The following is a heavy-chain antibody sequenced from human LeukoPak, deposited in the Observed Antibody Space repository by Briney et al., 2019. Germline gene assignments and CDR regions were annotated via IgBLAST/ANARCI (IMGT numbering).Heavy chain of an antibody. Sequence: PGGSLRLSCAASGFTFSSYGMHWVRQAPGKGLEWVSSISSSSYIYYADSVKGRFTISRDNAKNSLYLQMNSLRAEDTAVYYCARDYYGSLGMYVWGQGTTVTVSS. J-gene: IGHJ6*02. V-gene: IGHV3-21*01. CDR3: ARDYYGSLGMYV. CDR1: GFTFSSYG. CDR2: ISSSSYI. D-gene: IGHD3-10*01.